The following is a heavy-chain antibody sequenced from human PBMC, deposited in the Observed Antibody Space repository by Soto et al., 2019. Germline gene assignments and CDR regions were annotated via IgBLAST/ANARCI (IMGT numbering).Heavy chain of an antibody. V-gene: IGHV6-1*01. CDR1: RDSVSSNSAA. J-gene: IGHJ4*02. CDR2: TYYRSKWHN. CDR3: AGLNQWLDX. Sequence: SLTCAIPRDSVSSNSAAWNWIRQSPSRGLEWLGRTYYRSKWHNDFAVSVKSRITIKPDTYKNQFSLQLNSVTPEDTAVYYCAGLNQWLDXWGQVTLFTVSX. D-gene: IGHD6-19*01.